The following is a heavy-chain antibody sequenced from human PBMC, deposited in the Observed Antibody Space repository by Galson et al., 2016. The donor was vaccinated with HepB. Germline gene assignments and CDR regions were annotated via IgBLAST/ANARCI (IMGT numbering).Heavy chain of an antibody. CDR1: GFTFGDYA. CDR3: ARVGGLYDSTGYAYFYYDVDV. CDR2: IKNKLYGGTT. J-gene: IGHJ6*02. D-gene: IGHD3-22*01. Sequence: SLRLSCAASGFTFGDYAMTWFRQAPGKGLEWVSFIKNKLYGGTTKYAASVKGRFTISRDDSKGIAYLQLNSLETEDTAVYYCARVGGLYDSTGYAYFYYDVDVWGQGTTVTVSS. V-gene: IGHV3-49*03.